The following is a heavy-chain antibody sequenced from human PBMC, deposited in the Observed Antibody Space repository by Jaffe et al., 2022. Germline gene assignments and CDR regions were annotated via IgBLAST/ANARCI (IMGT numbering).Heavy chain of an antibody. CDR2: INHSGST. CDR1: GGSFSGYY. Sequence: QVQLQQWGAGLLKPSETLSLTCAVYGGSFSGYYWSWIRQPPGKGLEWIGEINHSGSTNYNPSLKSRVTISVDTSKNQFSLKLSSVTAADTAVYYCARGTGRTMVRGVIAPPRYNWFDPWGQGTLVTVSS. D-gene: IGHD3-10*01. CDR3: ARGTGRTMVRGVIAPPRYNWFDP. J-gene: IGHJ5*02. V-gene: IGHV4-34*01.